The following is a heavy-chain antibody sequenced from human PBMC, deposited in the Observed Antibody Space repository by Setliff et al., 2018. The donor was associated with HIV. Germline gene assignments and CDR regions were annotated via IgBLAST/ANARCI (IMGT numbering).Heavy chain of an antibody. D-gene: IGHD3-22*01. V-gene: IGHV3-21*01. CDR1: GFTFSSYS. CDR2: ISSSGYM. CDR3: AKDVTYYYDSSGSYGMDV. Sequence: GGSLRLSCAASGFTFSSYSMNWVRQAPGKGLEWVSSISSSGYMHYADSVKGRFTISRDNAKNSLYLQMNSLRAEDTAVYYCAKDVTYYYDSSGSYGMDVWGQGTTVTVSS. J-gene: IGHJ6*02.